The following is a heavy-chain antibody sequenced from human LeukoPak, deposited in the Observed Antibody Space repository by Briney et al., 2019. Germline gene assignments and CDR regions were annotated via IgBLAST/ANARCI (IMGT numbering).Heavy chain of an antibody. CDR1: GYTFTVYY. Sequence: GASVKVSCKASGYTFTVYYMHWVRQAPGQGLEWMGWISAYNGNTNYAQKLQGRVTMTTDTSTSTAYMELRSLRSDDTAVYYCARVPSLRYYFDYWGQGTLVTVSS. J-gene: IGHJ4*02. V-gene: IGHV1-18*04. CDR2: ISAYNGNT. CDR3: ARVPSLRYYFDY. D-gene: IGHD2-2*01.